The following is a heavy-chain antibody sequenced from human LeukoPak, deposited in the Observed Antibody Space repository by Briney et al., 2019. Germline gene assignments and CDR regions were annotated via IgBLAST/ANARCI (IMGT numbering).Heavy chain of an antibody. CDR1: RGTLSSYA. J-gene: IGHJ2*01. D-gene: IGHD6-19*01. Sequence: ESAVKVSRKGSRGTLSSYAISWVGPAAGQGLEGMGGHIPCFRSATDAQKCQGRVTITADESTSTAYMELSSLRSEDTAVYYCVRDGDEGGNSSGWYYWYFDFWGRGTLVTVSS. CDR3: VRDGDEGGNSSGWYYWYFDF. CDR2: HIPCFRSA. V-gene: IGHV1-69*13.